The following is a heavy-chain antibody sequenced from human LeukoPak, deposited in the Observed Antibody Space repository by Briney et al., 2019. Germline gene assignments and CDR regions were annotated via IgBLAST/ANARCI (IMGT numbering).Heavy chain of an antibody. D-gene: IGHD6-19*01. CDR1: GFTFNNYL. CDR3: ARVQGGGYRTADY. Sequence: GGSLRLSCAASGFTFNNYLMHWVRQAPGKGLDWVAVILEDGTNQYYADSVKGRFTISRDNSKNTLFLQMNCLRSEDTAMYYCARVQGGGYRTADYWGQGTLVTVSS. J-gene: IGHJ4*02. CDR2: ILEDGTNQ. V-gene: IGHV3-30*04.